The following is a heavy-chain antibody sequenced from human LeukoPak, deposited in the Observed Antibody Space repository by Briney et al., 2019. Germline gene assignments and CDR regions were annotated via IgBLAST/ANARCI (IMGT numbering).Heavy chain of an antibody. D-gene: IGHD2-15*01. J-gene: IGHJ5*02. CDR3: ARVVVAATVASENWFDP. V-gene: IGHV1-18*04. CDR2: INAYNGNT. CDR1: GYTFTGYY. Sequence: ASVKVSCKASGYTFTGYYMHWVRQAPGQGLEWMGWINAYNGNTNYAQKLQGRVTMTTDTSTSTAYMELRSLRSDDTAVYYCARVVVAATVASENWFDPWGQGTLVTVSS.